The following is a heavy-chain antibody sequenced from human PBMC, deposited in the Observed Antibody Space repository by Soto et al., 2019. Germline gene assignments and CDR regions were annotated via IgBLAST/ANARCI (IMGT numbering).Heavy chain of an antibody. CDR3: ARRSPLYDILTGYYYYYYMDV. CDR2: IYYSGST. V-gene: IGHV4-59*08. CDR1: GGSISSYY. D-gene: IGHD3-9*01. J-gene: IGHJ6*03. Sequence: QVQLQESGPGLVKPSETLSLTCTVSGGSISSYYWSWIRQPPGKGLEWIGYIYYSGSTNYNPSLKSRVAISVDTSKNQFALHLSCVTAADTAVYYCARRSPLYDILTGYYYYYYMDVWGKGTTVTVSS.